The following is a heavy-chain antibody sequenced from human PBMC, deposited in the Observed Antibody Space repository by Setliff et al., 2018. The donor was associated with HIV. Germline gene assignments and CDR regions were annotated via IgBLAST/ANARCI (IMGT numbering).Heavy chain of an antibody. V-gene: IGHV4-34*01. CDR2: INHSGST. CDR1: GGSFSGNY. D-gene: IGHD3-16*01. CDR3: AREKTSEGGGFDAFDI. J-gene: IGHJ3*02. Sequence: PSETLSLTCAVYGGSFSGNYWTWIRQSPGKGLEWIGEINHSGSTNYKLSLKSRVTISVDASKNQFSLELGPVTAADTAVYYCAREKTSEGGGFDAFDIWGQGTMVTVSS.